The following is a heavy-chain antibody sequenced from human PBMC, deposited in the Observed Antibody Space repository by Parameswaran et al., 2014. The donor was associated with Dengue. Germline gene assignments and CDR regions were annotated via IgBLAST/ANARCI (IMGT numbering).Heavy chain of an antibody. CDR2: IYPGDSDT. Sequence: VRQMPGKGLEWMGIIYPGDSDTRYSPSFQGQVTISADKSISTAYLQWSSLKASDTAMYYCARSSGKPLGSYRIHFSWFDPWGQGTLVTVSS. D-gene: IGHD4-23*01. V-gene: IGHV5-51*01. CDR3: ARSSGKPLGSYRIHFSWFDP. J-gene: IGHJ5*02.